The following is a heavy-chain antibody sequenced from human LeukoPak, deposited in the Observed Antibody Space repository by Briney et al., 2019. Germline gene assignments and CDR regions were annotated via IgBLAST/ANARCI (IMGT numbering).Heavy chain of an antibody. J-gene: IGHJ4*02. D-gene: IGHD5-24*01. CDR2: INPSGGST. Sequence: ASVKVSCKASGYTFTSYYMHWVRQAPGQGLEWMGIINPSGGSTSYAQKFQGRVTMTRDMSTSTVYMELSSLRSEDTAVYYCARVPKEMATTMGSDYWGQGTLVTVSS. CDR1: GYTFTSYY. V-gene: IGHV1-46*01. CDR3: ARVPKEMATTMGSDY.